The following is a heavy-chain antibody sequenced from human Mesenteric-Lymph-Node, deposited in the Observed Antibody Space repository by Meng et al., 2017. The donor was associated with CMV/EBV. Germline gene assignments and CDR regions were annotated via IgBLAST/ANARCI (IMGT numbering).Heavy chain of an antibody. CDR3: AKLGLAIAAAGTFDY. J-gene: IGHJ4*02. Sequence: SGFIFTRYAMSWVRQAPGKGLEWVSTINHNGGGTYYADSVKGRFTISRDSSKRTVYLQMNSLGADDTAVYYCAKLGLAIAAAGTFDYWGQGALVTVSS. V-gene: IGHV3-23*01. CDR2: INHNGGGT. D-gene: IGHD6-13*01. CDR1: GFIFTRYA.